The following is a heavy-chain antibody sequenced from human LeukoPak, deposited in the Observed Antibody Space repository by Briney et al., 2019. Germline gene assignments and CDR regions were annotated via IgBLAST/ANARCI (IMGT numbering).Heavy chain of an antibody. CDR3: ARGACTNGVCSLDY. D-gene: IGHD2-8*01. CDR2: IYHSGST. J-gene: IGHJ4*02. Sequence: PSQTLSLTCTVSGGSISSGGYYWSWIRQPPGKGLEWIGYIYHSGSTYYNPSLKSRVTISVDRSKNQFSLKLSSVTAADTAVYYCARGACTNGVCSLDYWGQGTLVTVSS. V-gene: IGHV4-30-2*01. CDR1: GGSISSGGYY.